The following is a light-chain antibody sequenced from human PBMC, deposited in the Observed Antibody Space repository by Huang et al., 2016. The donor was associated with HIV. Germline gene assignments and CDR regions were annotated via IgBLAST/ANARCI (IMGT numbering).Light chain of an antibody. J-gene: IGKJ5*01. CDR1: QSVSSY. CDR3: QQRSNWLPIT. CDR2: DAS. Sequence: EIVLTQSPATLSLSPGERATLSCRASQSVSSYLAWYQQKPGQAPRLRIYDASNRATGVPARFSGSGSGTYFTLTISSLEPEDFAVYYCQQRSNWLPITFGQGTRLEIK. V-gene: IGKV3-11*01.